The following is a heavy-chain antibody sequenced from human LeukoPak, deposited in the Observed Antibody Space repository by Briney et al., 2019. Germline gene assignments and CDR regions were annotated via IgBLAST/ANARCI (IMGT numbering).Heavy chain of an antibody. Sequence: PGGTLRLSCAASRFSFSSFAMSWVRQAPGKGLEWVSSISDSGSSTYYADSVKGRFTISRDNSKNTLYLQMNSLRAEDTAVYYCAKKVGGIYAFDIWGQGTMVTVSS. CDR2: ISDSGSST. CDR3: AKKVGGIYAFDI. J-gene: IGHJ3*02. D-gene: IGHD1-26*01. CDR1: RFSFSSFA. V-gene: IGHV3-23*01.